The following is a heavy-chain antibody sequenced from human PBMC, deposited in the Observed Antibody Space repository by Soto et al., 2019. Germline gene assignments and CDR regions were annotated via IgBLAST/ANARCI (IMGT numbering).Heavy chain of an antibody. CDR3: AKGKRDSSLLYYYYGLDG. CDR2: ISGSGGST. Sequence: PGGSLRLSCAASGFTFSSYAMSWVRQAPGKGLEWVSAISGSGGSTYYADSAKGRFTISRDNSKNTLYLQMNSLRAEDTAVYYCAKGKRDSSLLYYYYGLDGWGQGTTVTVAS. D-gene: IGHD6-6*01. CDR1: GFTFSSYA. V-gene: IGHV3-23*01. J-gene: IGHJ6*02.